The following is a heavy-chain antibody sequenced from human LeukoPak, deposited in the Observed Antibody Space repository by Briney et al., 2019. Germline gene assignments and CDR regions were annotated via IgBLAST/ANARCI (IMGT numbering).Heavy chain of an antibody. CDR1: GGSISSGSYY. CDR2: IQIGGST. D-gene: IGHD6-13*01. V-gene: IGHV4-61*09. Sequence: PSQTLSLTCTVSGGSISSGSYYWNWIRQRQPAGKGLEWIGHIQIGGSTNYNPSLRSRITISVDTSKNQFSLKLSSVTAADTAVYYCARGITGITATGSEWGQGTLVTVSS. CDR3: ARGITGITATGSE. J-gene: IGHJ4*02.